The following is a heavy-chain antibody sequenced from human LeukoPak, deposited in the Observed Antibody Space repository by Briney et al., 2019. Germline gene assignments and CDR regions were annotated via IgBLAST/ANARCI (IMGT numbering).Heavy chain of an antibody. CDR3: ARRPSKYYDISTGYYRSEFDY. CDR1: GGTFSSYA. Sequence: GASVKVSCKASGGTFSSYAISWVRQAPGQGLEWMGWMNPDSGNTGYAQKFQGRVTMTRNTSISTAYMELSSLRSEDTAVYYCARRPSKYYDISTGYYRSEFDYWGQGTLVTVSS. D-gene: IGHD3-9*01. J-gene: IGHJ4*02. V-gene: IGHV1-8*02. CDR2: MNPDSGNT.